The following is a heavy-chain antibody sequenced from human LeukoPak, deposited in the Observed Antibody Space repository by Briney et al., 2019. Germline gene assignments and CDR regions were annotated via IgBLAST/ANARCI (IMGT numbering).Heavy chain of an antibody. CDR2: ISGTGTNT. V-gene: IGHV3-23*01. Sequence: PGGSLRLSCAASGFTFSPYAMSWVRQAPGNGLEWVSLISGTGTNTYYAASVKGRFTISRDNSKSTLYLQMNSLSAEDTAVYYCAKSSDVIVLPASMWFGPWGQGTLVTVSS. CDR1: GFTFSPYA. J-gene: IGHJ5*02. D-gene: IGHD2-2*01. CDR3: AKSSDVIVLPASMWFGP.